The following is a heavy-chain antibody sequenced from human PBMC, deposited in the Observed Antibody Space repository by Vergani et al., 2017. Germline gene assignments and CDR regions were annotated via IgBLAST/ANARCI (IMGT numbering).Heavy chain of an antibody. CDR1: GGSLSSGGYY. J-gene: IGHJ5*02. CDR3: ARDRSPQPSKSSGWYGGVDP. Sequence: QVQLQESGPGLVKPSQTLSLTCTVSGGSLSSGGYYWSWIRQHPGKGLEWIGYIYYSGSTNYNPSLKSRVTISVDTSKNQFSLKLSSVTAADTAVYYCARDRSPQPSKSSGWYGGVDPWGQGTLVTVSS. D-gene: IGHD6-19*01. CDR2: IYYSGST. V-gene: IGHV4-61*08.